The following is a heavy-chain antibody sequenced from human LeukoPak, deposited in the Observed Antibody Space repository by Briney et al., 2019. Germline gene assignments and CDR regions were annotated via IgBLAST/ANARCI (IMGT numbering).Heavy chain of an antibody. V-gene: IGHV4-59*01. CDR3: ARHRGGFDL. CDR2: IYYSGGT. J-gene: IGHJ3*01. CDR1: GGSFSSYY. Sequence: PSETLSLTCAVYGGSFSSYYWSWLRQPPGKGLEWLGYIYYSGGTNYNPSLKSRVTISVDTSKIHFSLKLSSVTAADTAAYYCARHRGGFDLWGQGTMVTVSS. D-gene: IGHD2-15*01.